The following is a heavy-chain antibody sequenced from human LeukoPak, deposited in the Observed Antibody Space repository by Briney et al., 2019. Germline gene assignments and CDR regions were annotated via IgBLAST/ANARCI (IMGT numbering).Heavy chain of an antibody. D-gene: IGHD3-3*01. CDR1: GFTFSSYW. J-gene: IGHJ6*03. Sequence: GGSLRLSCAASGFTFSSYWMSWVRQAPGKGLEWVANINQDGSEKYYVDSVKGRFTISRDNAKNSLYLQMNSLRAEDTAVYYCARDQGFSYYYYYMDVWGKGTTVTVS. V-gene: IGHV3-7*01. CDR2: INQDGSEK. CDR3: ARDQGFSYYYYYMDV.